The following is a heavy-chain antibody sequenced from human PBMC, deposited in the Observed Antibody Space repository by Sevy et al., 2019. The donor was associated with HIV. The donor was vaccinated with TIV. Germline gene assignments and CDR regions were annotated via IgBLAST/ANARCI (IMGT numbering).Heavy chain of an antibody. CDR3: ARQGGVEDY. Sequence: GGSLRLSCAASGFTFSSYAMSWVRQAPGKGLEWVSAISGSGGSTYYADYVKSRFTFSRDNSKNTLYLQMKSRRAEDTAVYDCARQGGVEDYWGQGTLVTVSS. CDR1: GFTFSSYA. D-gene: IGHD2-15*01. V-gene: IGHV3-23*01. CDR2: ISGSGGST. J-gene: IGHJ4*02.